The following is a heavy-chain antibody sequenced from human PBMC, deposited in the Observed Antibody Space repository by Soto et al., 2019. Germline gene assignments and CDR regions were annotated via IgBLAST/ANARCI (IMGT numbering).Heavy chain of an antibody. V-gene: IGHV1-18*01. Sequence: QVQLVQSGAEGKKPGASVKVSCKASGYTFTSYAISWVRQAPGQGLEWMGWISAYNGNTNYAQKLQGRVTMTTDTATTPAYIELRSLRSDDTAVYYCARSGPPAVYWGQGTLVTVSS. CDR1: GYTFTSYA. D-gene: IGHD6-19*01. J-gene: IGHJ4*02. CDR3: ARSGPPAVY. CDR2: ISAYNGNT.